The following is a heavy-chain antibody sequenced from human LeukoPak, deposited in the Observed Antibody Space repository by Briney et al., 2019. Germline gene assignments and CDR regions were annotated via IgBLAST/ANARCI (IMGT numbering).Heavy chain of an antibody. D-gene: IGHD4-17*01. CDR1: GGSISSYY. CDR2: IYYSGST. CDR3: ARARVITRDFDY. J-gene: IGHJ4*02. V-gene: IGHV4-59*01. Sequence: PSETLSLTCTVSGGSISSYYWSWIRQPPGKGLEWIGYIYYSGSTNYNPSLKSRVTISVDTSKNQFSLKLSSVTAADTAVYYCARARVITRDFDYWGQGTLVTVSS.